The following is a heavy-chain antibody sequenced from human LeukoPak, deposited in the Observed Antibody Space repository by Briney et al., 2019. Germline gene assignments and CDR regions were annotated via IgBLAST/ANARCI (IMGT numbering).Heavy chain of an antibody. Sequence: SVKVSCKASGGTFSSYAISWVRQAPGQGLEWMGGIIPIFGTANYAQKFQGRVTITADESTSTAYMELSSLRSEDTAVYYCARDTLSHDFWSGYYDYWGQGTLVTVSS. D-gene: IGHD3-3*01. J-gene: IGHJ4*02. CDR2: IIPIFGTA. V-gene: IGHV1-69*01. CDR1: GGTFSSYA. CDR3: ARDTLSHDFWSGYYDY.